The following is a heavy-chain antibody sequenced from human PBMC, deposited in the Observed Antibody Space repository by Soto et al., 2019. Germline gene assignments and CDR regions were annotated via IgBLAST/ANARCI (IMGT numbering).Heavy chain of an antibody. CDR3: ARDMGDYLSYYYYGMDV. CDR1: GFTFSSYA. V-gene: IGHV3-30-3*01. Sequence: PGGSLRLSCAASGFTFSSYAMHWVRQAPGKGLEWVAVISYDGSNKYYADSEKGRFTISRENSKNTLYLQMNSLRAEDTAVYYSARDMGDYLSYYYYGMDVWGQGTTVTVSS. D-gene: IGHD4-17*01. J-gene: IGHJ6*02. CDR2: ISYDGSNK.